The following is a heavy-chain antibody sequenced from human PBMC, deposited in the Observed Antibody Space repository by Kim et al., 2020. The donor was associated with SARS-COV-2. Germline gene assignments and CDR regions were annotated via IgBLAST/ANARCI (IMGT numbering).Heavy chain of an antibody. CDR3: AKDRGIATRTTLFDY. CDR1: GFTFYNYA. D-gene: IGHD6-13*01. J-gene: IGHJ4*02. Sequence: GGSLRLSCAASGFTFYNYAMAWVRQAPGKGLEWVSGFSTGGDSTYYADSVKGRFTISRDNSKNTLYLQMNSLRVEDTAVYYCAKDRGIATRTTLFDYWGQGTLVTVSS. CDR2: FSTGGDST. V-gene: IGHV3-23*01.